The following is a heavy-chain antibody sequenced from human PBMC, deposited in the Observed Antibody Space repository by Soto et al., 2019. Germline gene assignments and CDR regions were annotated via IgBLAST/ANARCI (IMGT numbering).Heavy chain of an antibody. Sequence: SETLSLTCAVYGGSLSDYYWSWIRQPPGKGLEWIGEINHSRSTNYNPSLKSRVTISVDTSKNQFSLKVSSVTAADTAVYYCARPPGEVAGTAVRDVGGKGT. J-gene: IGHJ6*03. D-gene: IGHD3-10*01. CDR3: ARPPGEVAGTAVRDV. V-gene: IGHV4-34*01. CDR1: GGSLSDYY. CDR2: INHSRST.